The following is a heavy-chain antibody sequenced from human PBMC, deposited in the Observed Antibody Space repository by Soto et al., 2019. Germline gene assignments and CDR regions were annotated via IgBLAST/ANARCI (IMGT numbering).Heavy chain of an antibody. CDR2: IIPIFGTA. J-gene: IGHJ4*02. D-gene: IGHD6-19*01. CDR1: GGTFSSYA. CDR3: ATPPGIAVAGTFSLSYYFDY. Sequence: GASVKVSCTASGGTFSSYAISWVRQAPGQGLEWMGGIIPIFGTANYAQKFQGRVTITADESTSTAYMELSSLRSEDTAVYYCATPPGIAVAGTFSLSYYFDYWGQGTLVTVSS. V-gene: IGHV1-69*13.